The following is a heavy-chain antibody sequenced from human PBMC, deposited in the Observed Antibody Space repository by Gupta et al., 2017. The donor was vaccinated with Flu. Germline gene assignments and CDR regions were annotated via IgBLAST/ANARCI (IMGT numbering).Heavy chain of an antibody. CDR2: IKFDGTNT. J-gene: IGHJ4*02. D-gene: IGHD6-13*01. Sequence: QAPGQGLEWVAVIKFDGTNTDYADSVKGRFTISRDNSNNTLYLQMNSLRVEDTAVYYCGRDSQSNSWSGRIAYWGQGSLVAVSS. CDR3: GRDSQSNSWSGRIAY. V-gene: IGHV3-30*04.